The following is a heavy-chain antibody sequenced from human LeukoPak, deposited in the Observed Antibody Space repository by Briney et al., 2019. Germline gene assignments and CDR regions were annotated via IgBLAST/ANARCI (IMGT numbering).Heavy chain of an antibody. CDR1: GFTFSTYL. CDR3: TTGLDY. Sequence: PGGSLRLSCATSGFTFSTYLMNWVRQAPGKGLEWGANIKRDGSEKYYVVSVKGRFTISRDNAKNSLYLQMNSLRAEDTGVYYCTTGLDYWGQGTLVTVSS. J-gene: IGHJ4*02. V-gene: IGHV3-7*01. CDR2: IKRDGSEK.